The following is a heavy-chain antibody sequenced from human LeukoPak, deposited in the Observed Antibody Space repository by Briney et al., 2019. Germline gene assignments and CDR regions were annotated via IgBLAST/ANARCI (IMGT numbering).Heavy chain of an antibody. CDR2: IIPIFGTA. D-gene: IGHD1-14*01. CDR1: GGTFSSYA. CDR3: ARARVATGPRRAADYYYYMDV. V-gene: IGHV1-69*05. J-gene: IGHJ6*03. Sequence: GASVKVSCKASGGTFSSYAISWVRQAPGQGLEWMGRIIPIFGTANYAQKFQGRVTMTRNTSISTAYMELSSLRSEDTAVYYCARARVATGPRRAADYYYYMDVWGKGTTVTVSS.